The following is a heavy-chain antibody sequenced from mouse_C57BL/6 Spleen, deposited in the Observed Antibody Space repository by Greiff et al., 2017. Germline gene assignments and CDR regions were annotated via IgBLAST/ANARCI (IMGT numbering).Heavy chain of an antibody. V-gene: IGHV1-26*01. CDR2: INPNNGGT. D-gene: IGHD1-1*01. CDR1: GYTFTDYY. CDR3: ARLDPYYYGSRRDAMDY. Sequence: EVQLQQSGPELVKPGASVKISCKASGYTFTDYYMNWVKQSHGKSLEWIGDINPNNGGTSYNQKFKGKATLTVDKSSSTAYMELRSLTSEDSAVYYCARLDPYYYGSRRDAMDYWGQGTSVTVSS. J-gene: IGHJ4*01.